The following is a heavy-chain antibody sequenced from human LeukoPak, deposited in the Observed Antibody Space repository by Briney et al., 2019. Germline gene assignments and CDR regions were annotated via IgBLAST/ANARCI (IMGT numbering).Heavy chain of an antibody. CDR3: ARGPRGGVVVVAATLSWFDP. CDR1: GGSISSSSYY. D-gene: IGHD2-15*01. V-gene: IGHV4-39*07. J-gene: IGHJ5*02. CDR2: IYYSGST. Sequence: SETLSLTCTVSGGSISSSSYYWGWIRQPPGKGLEWIGSIYYSGSTYYNPSLKSRVTISVDTSKNQFSLKLSSVTAADTAVYYCARGPRGGVVVVAATLSWFDPWGQGTMVTVSA.